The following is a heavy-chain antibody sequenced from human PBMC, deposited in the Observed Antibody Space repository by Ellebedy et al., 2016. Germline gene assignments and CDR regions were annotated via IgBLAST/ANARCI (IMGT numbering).Heavy chain of an antibody. V-gene: IGHV4-34*01. CDR2: INHSGST. Sequence: GSLRLSCAVYGGSFSGYYWSWIRQPPGKGLEWIGEINHSGSTNYNSSLKSRVTISVDTSKNQFSLKLSSVTAADTAVYYCARGKLLWFGELLYQPFDYWGQGTLVTVSS. J-gene: IGHJ4*02. CDR1: GGSFSGYY. CDR3: ARGKLLWFGELLYQPFDY. D-gene: IGHD3-10*01.